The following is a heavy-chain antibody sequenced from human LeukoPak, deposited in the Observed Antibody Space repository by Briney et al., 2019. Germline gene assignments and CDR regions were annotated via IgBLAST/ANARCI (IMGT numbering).Heavy chain of an antibody. CDR2: ISYDGSNK. CDR3: ARGGRGVWGSLDY. D-gene: IGHD3-16*01. CDR1: GFTFNSYT. V-gene: IGHV3-30*03. Sequence: GGSLRLSCTASGFTFNSYTFNWVRQAPGKGLEWVAVISYDGSNKYYADSVKGRFTISRDNSKNTLYLQMNSLRAEDTAVYYCARGGRGVWGSLDYWGQGTLVTVSS. J-gene: IGHJ4*02.